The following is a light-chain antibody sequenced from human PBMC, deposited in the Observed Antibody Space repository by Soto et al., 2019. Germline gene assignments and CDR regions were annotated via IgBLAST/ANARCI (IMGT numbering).Light chain of an antibody. CDR2: DAC. CDR3: QQYNSYLWT. Sequence: DIQMTQSPSTLSASVGDRVTITCRASQSISSWLAWYQQKPGKAPKLLIYDACSLESGVPSRFGGSGSGTEFTLTISSLPPDDFATYYCQQYNSYLWTFGQGTKVEIK. J-gene: IGKJ1*01. CDR1: QSISSW. V-gene: IGKV1-5*01.